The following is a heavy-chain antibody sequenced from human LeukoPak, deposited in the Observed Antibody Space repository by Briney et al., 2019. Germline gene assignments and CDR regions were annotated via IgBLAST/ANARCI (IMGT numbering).Heavy chain of an antibody. D-gene: IGHD2-15*01. J-gene: IGHJ3*02. CDR3: ARDRGPGLVVAARRFLVDAFHI. CDR2: IYYSGST. CDR1: GGSISSYY. V-gene: IGHV4-59*01. Sequence: SETLSLTCTVSGGSISSYYWSWIRQPPGKGLEWIGYIYYSGSTNYNPSLKSRVTISVDTSKNQFSLKLSSVTAADTAVYYCARDRGPGLVVAARRFLVDAFHIWGQGTMVTVSS.